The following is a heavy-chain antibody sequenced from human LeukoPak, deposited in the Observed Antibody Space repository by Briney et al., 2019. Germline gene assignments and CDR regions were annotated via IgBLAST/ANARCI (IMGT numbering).Heavy chain of an antibody. CDR1: GFTFSSYA. V-gene: IGHV3-30*04. J-gene: IGHJ4*02. Sequence: GGSLRLSCAASGFTFSSYAMHWVRQAPGKGLEWVAVISYDGSNKYYADSVKGRFTISRDNSKNTLYLQMNSLRAEDTAVYYCARVGGSGYDHFDYWAREPWSPSPQ. D-gene: IGHD3-22*01. CDR3: ARVGGSGYDHFDY. CDR2: ISYDGSNK.